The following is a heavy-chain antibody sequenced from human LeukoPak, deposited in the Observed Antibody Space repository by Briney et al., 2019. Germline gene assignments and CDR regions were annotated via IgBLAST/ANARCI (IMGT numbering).Heavy chain of an antibody. CDR2: IYYSGST. CDR3: ARASFGDPGYMDV. D-gene: IGHD2/OR15-2a*01. Sequence: SETLSLTCTVSGGSISSYYWSWIRQPPGKGLEWIGYIYYSGSTNYNPPLKSRVTISVDTSKNQFSLKVSSVTAADTAVYYCARASFGDPGYMDVWGKGTTVTISS. CDR1: GGSISSYY. V-gene: IGHV4-59*01. J-gene: IGHJ6*03.